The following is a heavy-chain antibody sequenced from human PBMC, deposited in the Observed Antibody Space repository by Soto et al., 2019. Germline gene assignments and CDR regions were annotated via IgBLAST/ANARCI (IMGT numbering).Heavy chain of an antibody. V-gene: IGHV3-74*01. CDR2: IKGDGSNT. D-gene: IGHD5-12*01. CDR3: AKDFHIAGFDY. Sequence: PGGSLRLSCAASGFTFSTHWMHWVRQAPGKGLVWVSRIKGDGSNTDYADAVKGRFTISRDNGKNTVYLQMNSLRAEDTAVYYCAKDFHIAGFDYWGQGAQVTVSS. CDR1: GFTFSTHW. J-gene: IGHJ4*02.